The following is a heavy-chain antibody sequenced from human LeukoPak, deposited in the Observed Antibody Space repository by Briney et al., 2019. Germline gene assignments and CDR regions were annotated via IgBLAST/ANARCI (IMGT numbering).Heavy chain of an antibody. J-gene: IGHJ5*02. Sequence: SETLSLTCTVSGGSISSYYWSWIRQPPGKGLEWIGYIYYSGSTNYNPSLKSRATISVDTSKNQFSLKLSSVTAADTAVYYCAREVVVVAAGNWFDPWGQGTLVTVSS. CDR3: AREVVVVAAGNWFDP. V-gene: IGHV4-59*01. CDR2: IYYSGST. D-gene: IGHD2-15*01. CDR1: GGSISSYY.